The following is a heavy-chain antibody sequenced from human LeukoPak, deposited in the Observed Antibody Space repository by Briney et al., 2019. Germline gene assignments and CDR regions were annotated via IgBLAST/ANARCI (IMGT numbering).Heavy chain of an antibody. V-gene: IGHV1-69*05. CDR3: ARYGSLTGGINWFDP. J-gene: IGHJ5*02. CDR1: GGTFSSYA. Sequence: GASVKVSCKASGGTFSSYAISWVRQAPGQGLEWMGGIIPIFGTANYAQKFQGRVTITTDESTSTAYMELSSLRSDDTAVYYCARYGSLTGGINWFDPWGQGTLVTVSS. CDR2: IIPIFGTA. D-gene: IGHD3-16*01.